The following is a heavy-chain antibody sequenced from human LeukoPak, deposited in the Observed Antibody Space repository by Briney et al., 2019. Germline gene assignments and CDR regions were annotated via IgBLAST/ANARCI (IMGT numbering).Heavy chain of an antibody. CDR2: ISAYNGNT. Sequence: ASVTVSCKASGYTFTSYGISWVRQAPGQGLEWMGWISAYNGNTNYAQKLQGRVTMTTDTSTSTAYMELRSLRSDDTAVYYCARTKLWFGESRIDWFDPWGQGTLVTVSS. CDR3: ARTKLWFGESRIDWFDP. D-gene: IGHD3-10*01. J-gene: IGHJ5*02. V-gene: IGHV1-18*01. CDR1: GYTFTSYG.